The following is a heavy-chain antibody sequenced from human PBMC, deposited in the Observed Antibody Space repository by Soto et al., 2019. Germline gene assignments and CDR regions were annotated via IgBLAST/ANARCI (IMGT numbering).Heavy chain of an antibody. Sequence: GESLKISCKGSGYGFASHWVAWVRQMPEKGLEWIGTIYPGDSDTKYSSAFRGHVTISADTSVSTAYLQWRSLEATDSAIYYCARYSGSYWHYPDFWGKGTLVTVSS. V-gene: IGHV5-51*01. CDR1: GYGFASHW. CDR2: IYPGDSDT. J-gene: IGHJ4*02. D-gene: IGHD1-26*01. CDR3: ARYSGSYWHYPDF.